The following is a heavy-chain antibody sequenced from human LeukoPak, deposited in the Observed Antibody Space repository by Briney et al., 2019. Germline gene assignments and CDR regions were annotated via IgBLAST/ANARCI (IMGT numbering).Heavy chain of an antibody. J-gene: IGHJ6*02. D-gene: IGHD1-14*01. CDR3: ARDTNNGLDV. CDR2: ISSSGRLM. CDR1: GFTFSEYY. V-gene: IGHV3-11*01. Sequence: GGSLRLSCAAPGFTFSEYYINWIRQAPGKGLEWVSHISSSGRLMQYADSVRGRFTITRDNAQNFMSLQMNNLKPEDTAVYYCARDTNNGLDVWGRGTTVTVS.